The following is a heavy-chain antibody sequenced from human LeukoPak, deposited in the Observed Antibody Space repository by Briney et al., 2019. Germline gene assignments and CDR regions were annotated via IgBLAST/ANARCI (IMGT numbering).Heavy chain of an antibody. J-gene: IGHJ4*02. CDR3: GPIDS. Sequence: GGSLRLSCAASGFTFSSHGIHWVRQAPGKGLEWVAVISDDGNDAYYAGSVEGRFNISRDNFKSTVFLQMNGLRPEDTALYYCGPIDSWGQGTLVTVSS. V-gene: IGHV3-30*03. CDR1: GFTFSSHG. CDR2: ISDDGNDA.